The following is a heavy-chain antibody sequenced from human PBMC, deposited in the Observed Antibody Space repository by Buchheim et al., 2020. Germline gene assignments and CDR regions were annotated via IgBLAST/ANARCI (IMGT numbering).Heavy chain of an antibody. V-gene: IGHV3-30*18. Sequence: QVQVVESGGGVVQPGGSPRLSCGASGFSFRDYGMHWVRQAPGKGLEWVAVISYDGSKKYYGDSVKGRFTISRDNSTNMVFFQMNSLRVEDTAVYYCTKAFYYGSEDYYSRMGYFFGMDVWGPGTT. D-gene: IGHD3-10*01. CDR1: GFSFRDYG. CDR3: TKAFYYGSEDYYSRMGYFFGMDV. J-gene: IGHJ6*02. CDR2: ISYDGSKK.